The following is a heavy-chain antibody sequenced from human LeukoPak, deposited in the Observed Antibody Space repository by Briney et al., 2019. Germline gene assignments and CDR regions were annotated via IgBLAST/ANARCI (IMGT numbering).Heavy chain of an antibody. CDR3: ARQGDCSGGSCYSFDY. J-gene: IGHJ4*02. CDR2: IYYSGST. V-gene: IGHV4-39*01. Sequence: SETLSLTCTVSGGSISSSSYYWGWIRQPPGKGLEWIGSIYYSGSTYYNPSLKSRVTISVDTSKNQFSLKLSSVTAADTAVYYCARQGDCSGGSCYSFDYWGQGTLVTVSS. D-gene: IGHD2-15*01. CDR1: GGSISSSSYY.